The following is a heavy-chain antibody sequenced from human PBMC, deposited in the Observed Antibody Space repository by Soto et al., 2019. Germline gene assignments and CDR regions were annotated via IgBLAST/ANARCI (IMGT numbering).Heavy chain of an antibody. CDR2: ISAYNGNT. J-gene: IGHJ6*02. CDR1: GYTFTSYG. CDR3: ARDTAGNWYYYYYGMDV. D-gene: IGHD2-21*02. Sequence: QVQLVQSGAEVKKPGASVKVSCKASGYTFTSYGISWVRQAPGQGLEWMGWISAYNGNTNYAQKLHGRVTMTTYTSTSTAYMELRSLRSDDTAVYYCARDTAGNWYYYYYGMDVWGQGTTVTVSS. V-gene: IGHV1-18*04.